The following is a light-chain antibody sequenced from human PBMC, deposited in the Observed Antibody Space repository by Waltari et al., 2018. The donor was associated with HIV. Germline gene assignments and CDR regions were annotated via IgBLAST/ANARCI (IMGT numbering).Light chain of an antibody. CDR3: MQRTHIPHT. J-gene: IGKJ2*01. CDR1: QSLVHSDGRTY. V-gene: IGKV2-24*01. CDR2: QVS. Sequence: DTVMTQTPLSLTVTLGQPASISCRSDQSLVHSDGRTYLSWPHQRPGQPTRLLIYQVSKRFSGVPDRFSGSGAGTDFTLKISRVEAEDVGVYYCMQRTHIPHTFGRGTKLEV.